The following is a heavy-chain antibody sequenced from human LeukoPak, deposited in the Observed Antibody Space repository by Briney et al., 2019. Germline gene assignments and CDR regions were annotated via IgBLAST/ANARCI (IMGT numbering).Heavy chain of an antibody. CDR3: AKWQLGHHDAFDI. CDR2: INHSGST. V-gene: IGHV4-34*01. Sequence: SETLSLTCAVYGGSFSGYYWSWIRQPPGKGLEWIGEINHSGSTNYNPSLKSRVTISVDTSKNQFSLKLSSVTAADTAVYYCAKWQLGHHDAFDIWGQGTVVTVSS. CDR1: GGSFSGYY. D-gene: IGHD5-12*01. J-gene: IGHJ3*02.